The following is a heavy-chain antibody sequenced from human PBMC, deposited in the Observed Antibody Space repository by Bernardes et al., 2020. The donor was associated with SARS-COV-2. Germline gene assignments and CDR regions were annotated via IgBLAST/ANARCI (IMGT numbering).Heavy chain of an antibody. CDR2: IRQDGSEI. Sequence: GGSLRLSCAASGFTFTGYWMSWVRQAPGKGLEWVANIRQDGSEIYYVDSVKGRFTISRDNSKNTLYLQMNSLRAEDTAVYYCARDAGDGYADYWGQGTLVTVSS. V-gene: IGHV3-7*01. CDR3: ARDAGDGYADY. J-gene: IGHJ4*02. CDR1: GFTFTGYW. D-gene: IGHD5-12*01.